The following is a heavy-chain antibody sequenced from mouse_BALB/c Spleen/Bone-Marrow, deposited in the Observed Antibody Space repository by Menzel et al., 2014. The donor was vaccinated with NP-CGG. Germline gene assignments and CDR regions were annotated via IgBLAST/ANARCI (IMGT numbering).Heavy chain of an antibody. J-gene: IGHJ2*01. D-gene: IGHD2-1*01. Sequence: VQLQESGAELVKPGASVKLSCKTSGYTFTNYWIQWVKQRPGQGLGWIGEIFPGIGTTYYNEKFKGKATLTIDTSSSTAYMQLSSLTSEDSAVYFCARGGNYGYWSQGTTLTVSS. CDR3: ARGGNYGY. CDR2: IFPGIGTT. V-gene: IGHV1S132*01. CDR1: GYTFTNYW.